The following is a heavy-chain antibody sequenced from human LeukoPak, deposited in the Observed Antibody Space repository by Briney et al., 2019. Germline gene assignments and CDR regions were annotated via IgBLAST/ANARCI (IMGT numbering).Heavy chain of an antibody. Sequence: PGGSLRLSCAASGFTFSSYWMHWVRQAPGKGLEWVSGISWNSGSIGYADSVKGRFTISRDNAKNSLYLQMNSLRAEDTALYYCAKDYGGSGSLDYWGQGTLVTVSS. J-gene: IGHJ4*02. D-gene: IGHD3-10*01. V-gene: IGHV3-9*01. CDR3: AKDYGGSGSLDY. CDR2: ISWNSGSI. CDR1: GFTFSSYW.